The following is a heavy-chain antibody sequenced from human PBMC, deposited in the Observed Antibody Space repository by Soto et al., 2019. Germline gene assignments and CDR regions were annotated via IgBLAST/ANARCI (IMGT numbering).Heavy chain of an antibody. Sequence: QVQLQESGPGLVKPSETLSLTCTVPGGSVKIGTYYWSWIRQPPGKGLEWIGFIHYSGSTNYNPSLKSRVTMSVDTSKNQFSLKLTSVNAADTAVYYCTGGGDAYKNGHWGQGTLVTVSS. CDR1: GGSVKIGTYY. J-gene: IGHJ4*02. CDR2: IHYSGST. CDR3: TGGGDAYKNGH. D-gene: IGHD2-21*01. V-gene: IGHV4-61*01.